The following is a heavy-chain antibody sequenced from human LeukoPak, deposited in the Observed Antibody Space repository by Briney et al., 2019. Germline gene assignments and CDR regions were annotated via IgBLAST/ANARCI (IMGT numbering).Heavy chain of an antibody. Sequence: GGSLRLSCAASGFTFSIYAMNWVRQAPGKGLEWVSYISSSSSTIYYADSVKGRFTISRDNAKNSLYLQMNSLRDEDTAVYYCARDLETSAPSTVTTLGYWGQGTLVTVSS. CDR1: GFTFSIYA. J-gene: IGHJ4*02. CDR3: ARDLETSAPSTVTTLGY. CDR2: ISSSSSTI. D-gene: IGHD4-17*01. V-gene: IGHV3-48*02.